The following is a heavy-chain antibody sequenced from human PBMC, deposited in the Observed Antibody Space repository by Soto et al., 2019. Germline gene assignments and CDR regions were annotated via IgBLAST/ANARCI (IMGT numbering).Heavy chain of an antibody. CDR1: GDSVSGNSAA. CDR3: AREFPYYASSDSYLDY. J-gene: IGHJ4*02. V-gene: IGHV6-1*01. Sequence: PSQTLSLTCAISGDSVSGNSAAWNWIRQSPSRGLEWLGRTYYRSRWYNDYAVSVKSRITVTPDTSKNQFSLHLNSVTPEDTAVYYCAREFPYYASSDSYLDYCGQRALVTVSS. D-gene: IGHD3-16*01. CDR2: TYYRSRWYN.